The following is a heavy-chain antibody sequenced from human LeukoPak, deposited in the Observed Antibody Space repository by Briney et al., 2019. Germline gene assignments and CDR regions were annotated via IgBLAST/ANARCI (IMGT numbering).Heavy chain of an antibody. Sequence: SQTLSLTCTVSGGSISNDAYCWSWIRQPPGKGLEWIGNIFHSGSTYNNPSLKSRVTMSVDRSRNQFSVKLSSVTAADTAVYYCARVRAFLEWSRVTRGYFDYWGQGTLVTVSS. J-gene: IGHJ4*02. CDR3: ARVRAFLEWSRVTRGYFDY. V-gene: IGHV4-30-2*01. D-gene: IGHD3-3*01. CDR2: IFHSGST. CDR1: GGSISNDAYC.